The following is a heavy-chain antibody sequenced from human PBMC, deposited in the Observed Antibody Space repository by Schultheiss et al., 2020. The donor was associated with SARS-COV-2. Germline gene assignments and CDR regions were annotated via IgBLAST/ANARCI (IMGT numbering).Heavy chain of an antibody. CDR1: GYTFTGYY. J-gene: IGHJ4*02. CDR3: AKDPGDGAYYFDY. Sequence: ASVKVSCKASGYTFTGYYMHWVRQAPGQGLEWMGWINPSGGSTSYAQKFQGRVTMTRDTSTSTVYMELSSLRAEDTAVYYCAKDPGDGAYYFDYWGQGTLVTVSS. D-gene: IGHD3-10*01. CDR2: INPSGGST. V-gene: IGHV1-46*01.